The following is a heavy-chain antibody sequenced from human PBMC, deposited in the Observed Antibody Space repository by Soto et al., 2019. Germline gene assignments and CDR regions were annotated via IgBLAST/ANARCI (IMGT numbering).Heavy chain of an antibody. CDR2: IKQDGSEK. CDR1: GFTFSSYW. CDR3: ARVPPSTVTTIRWSYGMDV. J-gene: IGHJ6*02. V-gene: IGHV3-7*03. Sequence: PGGSLRLSCAASGFTFSSYWMSWVRQAPGKGLEWVANIKQDGSEKYYVDSVKGRFTISRDNAKNSLYLQMNSLRAEDTAVYYSARVPPSTVTTIRWSYGMDVWGQGTTVTASS. D-gene: IGHD4-4*01.